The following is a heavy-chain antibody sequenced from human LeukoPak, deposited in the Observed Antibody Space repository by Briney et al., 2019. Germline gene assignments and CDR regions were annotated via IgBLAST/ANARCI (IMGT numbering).Heavy chain of an antibody. CDR3: ARRGHCIDDVCFGFDY. Sequence: GQSLKISCKGSGYSFTSYWIGWVRQMPGKGLEWMGIIYPGDSDTRYSPPFQGQVTISADKTISTAYLQWSSMKASDTATYYCARRGHCIDDVCFGFDYWGQGTLVTVSS. J-gene: IGHJ4*02. CDR2: IYPGDSDT. V-gene: IGHV5-51*01. D-gene: IGHD2-8*01. CDR1: GYSFTSYW.